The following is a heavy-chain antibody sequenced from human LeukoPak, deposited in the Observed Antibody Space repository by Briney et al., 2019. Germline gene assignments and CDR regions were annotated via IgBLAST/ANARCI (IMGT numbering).Heavy chain of an antibody. CDR2: IYYSGST. Sequence: SETLSLTCTVSGGSISSYYWSWIRQPPGKGLEWIGYIYYSGSTNYNPSLKSRVTISVDTSKNQFSLKLSSVTAADTAVYYCARDVPMYSESHLYYYMDVWGKRTTVTVSS. J-gene: IGHJ6*03. CDR3: ARDVPMYSESHLYYYMDV. V-gene: IGHV4-59*01. CDR1: GGSISSYY. D-gene: IGHD1-26*01.